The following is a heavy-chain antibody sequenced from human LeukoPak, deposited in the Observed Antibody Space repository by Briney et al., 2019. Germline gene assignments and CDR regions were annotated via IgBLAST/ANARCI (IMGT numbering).Heavy chain of an antibody. V-gene: IGHV3-20*01. CDR3: ARVPRGYYAESGYYWFDY. J-gene: IGHJ4*02. CDR1: GFTFSSYA. Sequence: GGSLRLSCAASGFTFSSYAMHWVRQAPGKGLEWVSGINWYGGSTGYADSVKGRFTISRDNAKNSVYLQMNSLRADDTALYHCARVPRGYYAESGYYWFDYWGQGAPVTVSS. CDR2: INWYGGST. D-gene: IGHD3-3*01.